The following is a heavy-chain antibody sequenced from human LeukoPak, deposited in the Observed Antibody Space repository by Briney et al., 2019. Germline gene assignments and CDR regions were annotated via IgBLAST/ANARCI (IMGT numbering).Heavy chain of an antibody. J-gene: IGHJ4*02. D-gene: IGHD4-17*01. CDR3: ARSPSYYGAIDY. CDR2: IYPGDSDA. V-gene: IGHV5-51*01. CDR1: GYSFTSYW. Sequence: GESLKISCKGSGYSFTSYWIGWVRQMPGKSLERMGIIYPGDSDARNSPSFQGQVTISADKSISTAYLQWSSLKASDTAMYYCARSPSYYGAIDYWGQGTLVTVSS.